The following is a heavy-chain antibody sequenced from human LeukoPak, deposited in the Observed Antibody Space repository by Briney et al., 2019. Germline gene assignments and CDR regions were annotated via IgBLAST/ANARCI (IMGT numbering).Heavy chain of an antibody. CDR3: ARVRRQVGSRWFDS. CDR1: VFPFSPNY. Sequence: GGSLRLSCAASVFPFSPNYMSWVRQAPGKGLEWVSVINTGGSAFYADSVKGRFTISRDNSNNTLYLQMNSLRAEDTAVYYCARVRRQVGSRWFDSWGQGILVTVSS. D-gene: IGHD1-26*01. V-gene: IGHV3-53*01. J-gene: IGHJ5*01. CDR2: INTGGSA.